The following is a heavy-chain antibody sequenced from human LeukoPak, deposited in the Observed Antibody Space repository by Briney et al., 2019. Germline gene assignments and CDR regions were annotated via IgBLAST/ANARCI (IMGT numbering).Heavy chain of an antibody. CDR2: IRYEGSNK. V-gene: IGHV3-30*02. J-gene: IGHJ4*02. Sequence: PGGSLRLSCAASGFTFSSYGMHWVRQAPGKGVEGVAFIRYEGSNKYYADSVKGRFTISRDNSKNTLYLQMNSLRAEDTAVYYCAKLDIVVVPAYSRGARVGSFDYWGQGTLVTVSS. CDR3: AKLDIVVVPAYSRGARVGSFDY. D-gene: IGHD2-2*03. CDR1: GFTFSSYG.